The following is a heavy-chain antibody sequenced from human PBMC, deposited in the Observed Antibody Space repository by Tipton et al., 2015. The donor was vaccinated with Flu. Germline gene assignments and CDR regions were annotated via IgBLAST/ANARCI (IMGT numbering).Heavy chain of an antibody. D-gene: IGHD6-13*01. Sequence: AGLVKPSETLSLTCAVYGGSFSGYYWSWIRQPPGKGLEWIGEINHSGSTNYNPSLKSRVTISVDTSKNQFSLKLSSVTAADTAVYYCAIGGRAPLRSSRSNAFDIWGQGTMVTVSS. V-gene: IGHV4-34*01. J-gene: IGHJ3*02. CDR3: AIGGRAPLRSSRSNAFDI. CDR2: INHSGST. CDR1: GGSFSGYY.